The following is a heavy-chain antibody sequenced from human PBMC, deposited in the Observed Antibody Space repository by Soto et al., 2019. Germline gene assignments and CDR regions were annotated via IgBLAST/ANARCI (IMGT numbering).Heavy chain of an antibody. CDR2: ISSSGSTI. Sequence: GGSLRLSCAASGFTFSSYEMNWVRQAPGKGLEWVSYISSSGSTIYYADSVKGRFTISRDNAKNSLYLQMNSLRAEDTAVYYCARESQQYYYGMDVWGQRTTVTVSS. J-gene: IGHJ6*02. V-gene: IGHV3-48*03. CDR1: GFTFSSYE. CDR3: ARESQQYYYGMDV.